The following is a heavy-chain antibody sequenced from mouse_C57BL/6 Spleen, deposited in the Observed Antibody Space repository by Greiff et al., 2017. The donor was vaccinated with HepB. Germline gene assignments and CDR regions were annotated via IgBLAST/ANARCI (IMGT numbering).Heavy chain of an antibody. CDR3: ASHPLGPFDY. D-gene: IGHD4-1*01. CDR2: IYPGDGDT. J-gene: IGHJ2*01. Sequence: VQLQQSGPELVKPGASVKISCKASGYAFSSSWMNWVKQRPGKGLEWIGRIYPGDGDTNYNGKFKGKATLTADKSSSTAYMQLSSLTSEDSAVYFCASHPLGPFDYWGQGTTLTVSS. CDR1: GYAFSSSW. V-gene: IGHV1-82*01.